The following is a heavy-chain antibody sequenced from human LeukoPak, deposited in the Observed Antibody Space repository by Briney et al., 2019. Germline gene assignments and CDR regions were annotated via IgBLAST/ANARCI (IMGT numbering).Heavy chain of an antibody. J-gene: IGHJ5*02. D-gene: IGHD5-18*01. CDR2: INHSGST. V-gene: IGHV4-34*01. CDR1: GGSFSGYY. Sequence: SETLSLTCAVYGGSFSGYYWSWIRQPPGKGLEWIGEINHSGSTNYNPSLKSRVTISVDTSKNQFSLKLSLVTAADTAVYYCARLLDGWLEGFDPWGQGTLVTVSS. CDR3: ARLLDGWLEGFDP.